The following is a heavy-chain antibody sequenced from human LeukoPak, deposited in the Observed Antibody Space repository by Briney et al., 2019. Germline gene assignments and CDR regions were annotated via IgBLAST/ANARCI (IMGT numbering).Heavy chain of an antibody. CDR3: ARGLWSDYGDYGVDY. Sequence: ASVNVSCKASGYTFTSYDINWVRQATRQGLEWMGWMNPNSGNTGYAQKFQGRVTMTRNTSISTAYMELSSLRSEDTAVYYCARGLWSDYGDYGVDYWGQGTLVTVSS. D-gene: IGHD4-17*01. CDR1: GYTFTSYD. J-gene: IGHJ4*02. V-gene: IGHV1-8*01. CDR2: MNPNSGNT.